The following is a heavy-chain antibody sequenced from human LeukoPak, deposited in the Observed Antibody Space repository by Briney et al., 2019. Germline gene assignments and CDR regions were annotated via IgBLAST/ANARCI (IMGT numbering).Heavy chain of an antibody. D-gene: IGHD3-10*01. Sequence: GGSLRLSCAASGFTFSSYEMNWVRQAPGKGLEWVSYISSSGSTIYYADSVKGRFTISRDNSKNTLYLQMNSLRAEDTAVYYCARAIQQGWFGESIPDPTYYYYYMDVWGKGTTVTISS. V-gene: IGHV3-48*03. CDR1: GFTFSSYE. J-gene: IGHJ6*03. CDR3: ARAIQQGWFGESIPDPTYYYYYMDV. CDR2: ISSSGSTI.